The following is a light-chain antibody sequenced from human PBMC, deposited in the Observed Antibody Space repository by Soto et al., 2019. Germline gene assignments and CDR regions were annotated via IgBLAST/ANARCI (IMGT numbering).Light chain of an antibody. CDR3: QQSGSSPWT. J-gene: IGKJ1*01. Sequence: EIVLTQSPGTLSLSPGERATLSCRASQSVSSSYLAWYQQKPGQAPRLLIYGASSRATGIPDRFSGSGSGTDFTLTISRLEPEDFAVYYCQQSGSSPWTFGQGTKV. V-gene: IGKV3-20*01. CDR2: GAS. CDR1: QSVSSSY.